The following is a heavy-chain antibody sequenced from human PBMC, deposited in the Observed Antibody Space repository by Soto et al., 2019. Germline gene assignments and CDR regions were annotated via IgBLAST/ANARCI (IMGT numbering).Heavy chain of an antibody. CDR2: VDVTGADT. Sequence: EVQLLESGGGLVQPGGSLRLSCAASGFTFSSYAMSWVRQAPGKGLEWVSLVDVTGADTYYVDSVKGRFTISRDNSKNTLYLQINSLRAEDTAIYYCAKVGGSTWGTEYFQHWGQGTLVTVSS. CDR1: GFTFSSYA. D-gene: IGHD6-13*01. J-gene: IGHJ1*01. CDR3: AKVGGSTWGTEYFQH. V-gene: IGHV3-23*01.